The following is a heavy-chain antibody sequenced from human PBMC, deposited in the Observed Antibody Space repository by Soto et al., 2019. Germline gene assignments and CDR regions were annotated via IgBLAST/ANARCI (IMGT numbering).Heavy chain of an antibody. J-gene: IGHJ3*02. D-gene: IGHD3-22*01. CDR3: ASYDSSGYYPAFDI. CDR1: GGSISSGDNY. CDR2: IYYSGST. Sequence: QVQLQESGPGLVKPSQTLSLTCTVSGGSISSGDNYWSWIRQPPGKGLEWIGYIYYSGSTYYNPSLKSRVTISVDTSKNQCSLKLSSVTAADTAVYYCASYDSSGYYPAFDIWGQGTMVTVSS. V-gene: IGHV4-30-4*01.